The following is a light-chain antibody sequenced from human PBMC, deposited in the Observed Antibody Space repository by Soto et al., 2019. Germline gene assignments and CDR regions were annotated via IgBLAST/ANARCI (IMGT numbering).Light chain of an antibody. CDR1: QSVSSSY. CDR2: DAS. V-gene: IGKV3D-20*02. CDR3: QQRRSWQVT. J-gene: IGKJ5*01. Sequence: EIVMTQSPDTLSVSPWERATLSCRASQSVSSSYLAWYQQKPGQAPRLLIYDASKRATGIPARFSGSGSGTNFTLTISSLEPEDFAVYYCQQRRSWQVTFGQGTRLEIK.